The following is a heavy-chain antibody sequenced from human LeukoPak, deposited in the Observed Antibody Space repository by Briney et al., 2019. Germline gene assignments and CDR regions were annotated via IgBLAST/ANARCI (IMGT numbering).Heavy chain of an antibody. Sequence: GGSLRLPCVVSGFTFSSSNMNWVRQAPGRGLEWVSSISSSSSYIYYADSVKGRFTISRDNAKNSLSLQMNSLRAEDTAVYYCATEKNYGDYNAYGMDVWGQGTTVIVSS. CDR2: ISSSSSYI. CDR3: ATEKNYGDYNAYGMDV. D-gene: IGHD4-17*01. CDR1: GFTFSSSN. V-gene: IGHV3-21*01. J-gene: IGHJ6*02.